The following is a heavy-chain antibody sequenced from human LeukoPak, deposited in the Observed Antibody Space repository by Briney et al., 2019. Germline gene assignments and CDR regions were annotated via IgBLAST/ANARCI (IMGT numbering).Heavy chain of an antibody. J-gene: IGHJ6*04. CDR2: ITGSSSTI. D-gene: IGHD3-10*01. V-gene: IGHV3-48*01. Sequence: GGSLRLSCAASGFTFTNYNMNWVRQAPGKGLEWVSYITGSSSTIYYADSVKGRFTISRDNAKNSLYLQMNSLRAEDTAVYYCARDYYGSGLDVWGKGTTVTVSS. CDR3: ARDYYGSGLDV. CDR1: GFTFTNYN.